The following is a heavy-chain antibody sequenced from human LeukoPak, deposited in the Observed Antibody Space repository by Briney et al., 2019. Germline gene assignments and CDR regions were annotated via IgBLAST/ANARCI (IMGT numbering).Heavy chain of an antibody. J-gene: IGHJ4*02. D-gene: IGHD6-19*01. V-gene: IGHV3-11*01. CDR3: ARETVAGTFDY. Sequence: GGSLRLSCAASGFSVSDYYISWVRQAPGKGLEWISDVSGSDNFISYSDSVKGRFTISRDYANNSLYLQMNSLRVDDTAVYYCARETVAGTFDYWGQGTLVTVSS. CDR2: VSGSDNFI. CDR1: GFSVSDYY.